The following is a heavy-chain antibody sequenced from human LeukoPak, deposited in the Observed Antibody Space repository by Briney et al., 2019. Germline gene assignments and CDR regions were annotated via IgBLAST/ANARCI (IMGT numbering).Heavy chain of an antibody. V-gene: IGHV4-61*02. CDR3: ARRPGPITIFGVVTDAGWFDP. CDR1: GGSISSGSYY. D-gene: IGHD3-3*01. Sequence: SQTLSLTCTVSGGSISSGSYYWSWVRQPAGKGLEWIGRIYTSGSTNYNPSLKSRVTISVDTSKNQFSLKLSSVTAADTAVYYCARRPGPITIFGVVTDAGWFDPWGQGTLVTVSS. J-gene: IGHJ5*02. CDR2: IYTSGST.